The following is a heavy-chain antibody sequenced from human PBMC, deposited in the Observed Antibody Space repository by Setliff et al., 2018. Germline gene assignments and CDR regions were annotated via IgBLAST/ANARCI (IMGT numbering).Heavy chain of an antibody. J-gene: IGHJ6*02. V-gene: IGHV3-48*04. D-gene: IGHD6-19*01. CDR3: AKEGSGWYFYYYYGMDV. CDR1: GFTFSSYA. CDR2: ISSSSSTI. Sequence: PGGSLRLSCAASGFTFSSYAMSWVRQAPGKGLEWVSYISSSSSTIYYADSVKGRFTISRDNAKNSLYLQMNSLRAEDTALYYCAKEGSGWYFYYYYGMDVWGQGTTVTVSS.